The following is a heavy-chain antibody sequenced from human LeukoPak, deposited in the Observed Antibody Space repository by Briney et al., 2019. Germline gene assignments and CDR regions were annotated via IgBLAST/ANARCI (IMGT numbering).Heavy chain of an antibody. Sequence: PSETLSLTCTVSGGSISSYYWSWIRQPPGKGLEWIGYIYYSGSTNYNPSLKSRVTISVDTSKNQFSLKLNTVTAADTAVYYCASRAWDENYFDYWGQGTLVTVSS. D-gene: IGHD1-26*01. J-gene: IGHJ4*02. CDR3: ASRAWDENYFDY. CDR2: IYYSGST. V-gene: IGHV4-59*01. CDR1: GGSISSYY.